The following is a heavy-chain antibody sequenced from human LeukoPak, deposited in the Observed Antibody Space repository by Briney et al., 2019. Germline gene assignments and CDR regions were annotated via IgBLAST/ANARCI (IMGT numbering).Heavy chain of an antibody. CDR1: GVSMSAFQ. CDR2: VNTRGET. Sequence: SETLSLTCTVSGVSMSAFQWSWVRQSPEKGLEWIGCVNTRGETNYNPSLKSRVITSVDTSKSQFSLRLTSVTAADTAVYYCATSNDAKIAPFDHWGQGALVTVSS. D-gene: IGHD2-8*01. J-gene: IGHJ4*02. CDR3: ATSNDAKIAPFDH. V-gene: IGHV4-4*09.